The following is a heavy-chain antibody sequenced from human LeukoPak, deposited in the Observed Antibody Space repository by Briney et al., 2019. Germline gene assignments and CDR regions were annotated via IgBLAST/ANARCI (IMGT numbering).Heavy chain of an antibody. CDR2: INSVGTST. D-gene: IGHD1-1*01. J-gene: IGHJ4*02. Sequence: GGSLRLSCAASGFTFSSYWMHWVRQAPGKGLVWVSRINSVGTSTTYADSVKGRFTISRDNAKNTLYLQMNSLRGEDTAEYYCAKGFWNLDYWGQGTLVTVSS. V-gene: IGHV3-74*01. CDR3: AKGFWNLDY. CDR1: GFTFSSYW.